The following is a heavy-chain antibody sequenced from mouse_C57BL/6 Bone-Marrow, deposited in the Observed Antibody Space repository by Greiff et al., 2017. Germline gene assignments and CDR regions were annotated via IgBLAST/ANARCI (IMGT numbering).Heavy chain of an antibody. D-gene: IGHD4-1*01. CDR2: IHPNSGST. CDR3: ARRWGRYFDV. CDR1: GYTFTSYW. J-gene: IGHJ1*03. V-gene: IGHV1-64*01. Sequence: QVQLKQPGAELVKPGASVKLSCKASGYTFTSYWMHWVKQRPGQGLEWIGMIHPNSGSTNYNEKFKSKATLTVDKSSSPAYMQLSSLTSEDSAVYYCARRWGRYFDVWGTGTTVTVSS.